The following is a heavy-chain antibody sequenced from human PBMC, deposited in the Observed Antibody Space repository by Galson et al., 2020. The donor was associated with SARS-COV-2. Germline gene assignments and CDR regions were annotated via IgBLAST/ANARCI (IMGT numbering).Heavy chain of an antibody. V-gene: IGHV4-61*01. J-gene: IGHJ5*02. CDR3: ATGGATATYYYDSRWFDP. CDR1: GGSFSSGSYY. D-gene: IGHD3-22*01. CDR2: IYYSGST. Sequence: SETLSLTCTVSGGSFSSGSYYWSWIRQPPGKGLEWTGYIYYSGSTNYNPSLKSRVTISVDTSKNQFSLKLSSVTAADTAVYYCATGGATATYYYDSRWFDPWGQGTLVTVSS.